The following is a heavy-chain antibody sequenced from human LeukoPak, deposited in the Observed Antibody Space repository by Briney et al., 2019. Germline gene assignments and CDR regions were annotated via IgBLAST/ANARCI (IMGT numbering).Heavy chain of an antibody. Sequence: PSETLSLTCTVSGGSISSYYWSWIRQPPGKGLEWIGYIYYSGTTYYNPSLKSRVTISVDTSNNQFSLKLSSVSAADTAVYYCARADCSTTCYYFDDWGRGTLVTVSS. J-gene: IGHJ4*02. CDR1: GGSISSYY. CDR2: IYYSGTT. CDR3: ARADCSTTCYYFDD. D-gene: IGHD2-2*01. V-gene: IGHV4-59*12.